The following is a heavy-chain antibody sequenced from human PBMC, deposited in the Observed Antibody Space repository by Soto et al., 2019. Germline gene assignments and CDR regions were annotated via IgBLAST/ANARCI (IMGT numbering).Heavy chain of an antibody. CDR2: IRNKGNNYAT. J-gene: IGHJ4*02. V-gene: IGHV3-73*02. Sequence: EVQLVESGGGLVQPGGSLKVSCAASGFTFSDSAMNWVRQASGKGLEWVGRIRNKGNNYATAYTASVKGRFTISRDDSKNTVYLQMNSLKIDDTAVYYCTARRDWTAVDPLEYWGLGTLVTVSS. D-gene: IGHD5-18*01. CDR1: GFTFSDSA. CDR3: TARRDWTAVDPLEY.